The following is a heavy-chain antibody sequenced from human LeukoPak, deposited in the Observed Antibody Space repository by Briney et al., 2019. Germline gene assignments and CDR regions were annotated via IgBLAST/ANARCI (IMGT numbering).Heavy chain of an antibody. V-gene: IGHV3-9*01. J-gene: IGHJ6*02. Sequence: GGSLRLSCAVSGFTFDDYGMHCVRQPPGKGLEWVSSISWSSGNIAYADSVKGRFTISRDDAKNSLYLQMNSLRAEDTALYYCAKEGNGYYPLMGSYYYYGMDVWGQGTTVTVSS. CDR1: GFTFDDYG. CDR2: ISWSSGNI. CDR3: AKEGNGYYPLMGSYYYYGMDV. D-gene: IGHD3-22*01.